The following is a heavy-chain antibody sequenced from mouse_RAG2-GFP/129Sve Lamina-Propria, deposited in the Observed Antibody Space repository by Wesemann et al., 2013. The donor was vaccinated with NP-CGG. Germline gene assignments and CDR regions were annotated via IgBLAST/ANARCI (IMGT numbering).Heavy chain of an antibody. Sequence: CFRQAPGKGLEWIAASRNKANDYTTEYSASVKGRFIVSRDTSQSILYLQMNALRAEDTAIYYCARDAGYDYDVRYFDVWGTGTTVTVSS. V-gene: IGHV7-1*01. CDR2: SRNKANDYTT. CDR3: ARDAGYDYDVRYFDV. D-gene: IGHD2-4*01. J-gene: IGHJ1*03.